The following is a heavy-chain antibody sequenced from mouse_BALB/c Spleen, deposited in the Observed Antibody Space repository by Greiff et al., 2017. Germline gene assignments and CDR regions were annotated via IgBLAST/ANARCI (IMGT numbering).Heavy chain of an antibody. CDR3: ARRLGYDGFAY. Sequence: QVQLQQSGAELARPGASVKLSCKASGYTFTDYYINWVKQRTGQGLEWIGEIYPGSGNTYYNEKFKGKATLTADKSSSTAYMQLSSLTSEDSAVYFCARRLGYDGFAYWGQGTLVTVSA. D-gene: IGHD2-2*01. J-gene: IGHJ3*01. CDR2: IYPGSGNT. V-gene: IGHV1-77*01. CDR1: GYTFTDYY.